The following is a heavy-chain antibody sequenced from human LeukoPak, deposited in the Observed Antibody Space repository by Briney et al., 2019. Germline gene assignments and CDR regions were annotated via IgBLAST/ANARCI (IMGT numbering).Heavy chain of an antibody. Sequence: SETLSLTCTVSGDSISSSNCYWGWIRQPPGKGLEWIGSIYHSGSTYYNPSLKSRVTISVDTSKNQFSLKLSSVTAADTAVYYCARDLALRRFDYWGQGTLVTVSS. V-gene: IGHV4-39*07. CDR2: IYHSGST. D-gene: IGHD3-3*02. CDR3: ARDLALRRFDY. CDR1: GDSISSSNCY. J-gene: IGHJ4*02.